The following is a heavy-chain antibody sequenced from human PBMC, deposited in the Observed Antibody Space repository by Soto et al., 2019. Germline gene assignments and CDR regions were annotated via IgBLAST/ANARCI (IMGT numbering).Heavy chain of an antibody. CDR3: ARDLVGATTVHYYYYGMDV. J-gene: IGHJ6*02. V-gene: IGHV6-1*01. CDR2: TYYRSKWYN. D-gene: IGHD1-26*01. CDR1: GDSVSSNSAA. Sequence: SQTLSLTCAISGDSVSSNSAAWNWIRQSPSRGLEWLGRTYYRSKWYNDYAVSVKSRITINPDTSKNQFSLQLNSVTPEDTAVYYCARDLVGATTVHYYYYGMDVWGQGTTVTVSS.